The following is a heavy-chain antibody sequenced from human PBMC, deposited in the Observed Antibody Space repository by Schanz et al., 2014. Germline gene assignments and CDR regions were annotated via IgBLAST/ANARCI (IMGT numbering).Heavy chain of an antibody. Sequence: VQLVESGGGVVQPGRSLRLSCAASGFMFSSYAINWVRQAPGKGLEWVSGISGSGASTYYADSVKGRFTISRDNSNKTVDLQMNSLRAEDTALYYCTKDKSQIAVAGLFDLWGQGTLVTVSS. CDR1: GFMFSSYA. CDR3: TKDKSQIAVAGLFDL. D-gene: IGHD6-19*01. V-gene: IGHV3-23*04. J-gene: IGHJ4*02. CDR2: ISGSGAST.